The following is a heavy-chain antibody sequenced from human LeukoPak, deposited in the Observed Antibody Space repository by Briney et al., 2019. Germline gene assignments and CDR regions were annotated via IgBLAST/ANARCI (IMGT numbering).Heavy chain of an antibody. CDR1: GFTFRNYG. V-gene: IGHV3-30*18. CDR3: AKEQAPIVSAQLDY. Sequence: GGSLRLSCAASGFTFRNYGMHWVRQAPGKGLEWVAVISHEGSAKYYADSVEGRFTISRDNSKNTLNLQMNSLRAEDTAVYYCAKEQAPIVSAQLDYWGQGTLVTVSS. CDR2: ISHEGSAK. D-gene: IGHD3-16*02. J-gene: IGHJ4*02.